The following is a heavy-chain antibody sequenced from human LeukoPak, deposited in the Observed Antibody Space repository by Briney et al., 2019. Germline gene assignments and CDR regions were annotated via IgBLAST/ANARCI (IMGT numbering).Heavy chain of an antibody. CDR1: DGSISSSSYY. J-gene: IGHJ5*02. D-gene: IGHD3-9*01. CDR2: IYYSGST. Sequence: PSETLSLTCTVSDGSISSSSYYWGWIRQPPGKGLEWIGSIYYSGSTYYNPSLKSRVTISVDTSKNQFSLKLSSVTAADTAVYYCARQERVLRYFDWSGNWLDPWGQGTLVTVSS. CDR3: ARQERVLRYFDWSGNWLDP. V-gene: IGHV4-39*01.